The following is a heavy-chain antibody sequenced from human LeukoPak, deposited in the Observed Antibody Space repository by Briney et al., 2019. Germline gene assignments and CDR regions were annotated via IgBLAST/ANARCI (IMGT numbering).Heavy chain of an antibody. CDR3: ASGRDQTTYYDFWSGYYQSGFDY. CDR1: GYSISNGYF. D-gene: IGHD3-3*01. J-gene: IGHJ4*02. V-gene: IGHV4-38-2*02. CDR2: IYHSGIT. Sequence: PSETLSLTCSVSGYSISNGYFWGWIRQPPGKRLECIGSIYHSGITYYNPSLKSRVTISVDTSKNQFSLKLSSVTAADTAVYYCASGRDQTTYYDFWSGYYQSGFDYWGQGTLVTVSS.